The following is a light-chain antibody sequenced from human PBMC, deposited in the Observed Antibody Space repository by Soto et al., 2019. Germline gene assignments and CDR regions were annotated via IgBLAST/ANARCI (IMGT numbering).Light chain of an antibody. V-gene: IGKV4-1*01. J-gene: IGKJ4*01. CDR3: QQYDSVPVT. Sequence: DIVMTQSPDSLAVSLGERATINCKSSQSVLYSSDNKNQLAWYLQKPGQPPKLLIYWASTRESGVPERFSGSGSGTDFTLTITNLQAEDVAVYYCQQYDSVPVTFGGGTKVEI. CDR2: WAS. CDR1: QSVLYSSDNKNQ.